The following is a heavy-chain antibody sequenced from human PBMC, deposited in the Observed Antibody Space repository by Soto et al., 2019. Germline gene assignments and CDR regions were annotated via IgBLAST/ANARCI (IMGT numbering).Heavy chain of an antibody. CDR1: SISSSSYY. J-gene: IGHJ4*02. Sequence: SISSSSYYWGWIRQPPGKGLEWMGYMYYSGSTKYNPSLKSRVTISVGTSKNQFFLKLNSVTAADTAVYYCTRVGGYYGDYPNFDYWGQGTLVTVSS. CDR3: TRVGGYYGDYPNFDY. CDR2: MYYSGST. V-gene: IGHV4-61*05. D-gene: IGHD4-17*01.